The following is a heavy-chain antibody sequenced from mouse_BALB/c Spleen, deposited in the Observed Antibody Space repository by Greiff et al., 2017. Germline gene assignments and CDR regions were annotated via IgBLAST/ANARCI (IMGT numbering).Heavy chain of an antibody. CDR2: ISSGGSYT. CDR1: GFTFSSYA. CDR3: ARETLRSFAY. V-gene: IGHV5-9-4*01. Sequence: EVQRVESGGGLVKPGGSLKLSCAASGFTFSSYAMSWVRQSPEKRLEWVAEISSGGSYTYYPDTVTGRFTISRDNAKNTLYLEMSSLRSEDTAMYYCARETLRSFAYWGQGTLVTVSA. D-gene: IGHD1-1*01. J-gene: IGHJ3*01.